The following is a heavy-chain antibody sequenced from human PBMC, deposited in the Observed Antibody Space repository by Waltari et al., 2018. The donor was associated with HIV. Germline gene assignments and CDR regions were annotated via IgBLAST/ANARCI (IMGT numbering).Heavy chain of an antibody. J-gene: IGHJ4*02. CDR3: VAAFSNTWSPHDFDF. CDR1: GYSFGDYW. V-gene: IGHV5-51*01. CDR2: FFPGHPDA. Sequence: EVQLVQSGTEMKKPGQSVKISCKTSGYSFGDYWIGWVRHVPGQGLDWMSTFFPGHPDAKYSPSFQGQVIISVDKSISTAYLQWRSLKPSDTGIYYCVAAFSNTWSPHDFDFWGQGSRVTVSS. D-gene: IGHD4-4*01.